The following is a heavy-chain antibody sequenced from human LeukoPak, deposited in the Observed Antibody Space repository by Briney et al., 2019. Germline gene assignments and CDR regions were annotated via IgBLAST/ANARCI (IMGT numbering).Heavy chain of an antibody. V-gene: IGHV1-18*01. CDR2: ISAYNGNT. Sequence: GASVKVSCKASGYTFTSYGISWVRQAPGQGLEWMGWISAYNGNTNYAQKLQGRVTMTTDTSTSTAYMELRSLRSDDTAVYYCARTHIVVVTSLGDAFDIWGQGTMATVSS. J-gene: IGHJ3*02. CDR1: GYTFTSYG. D-gene: IGHD2-21*02. CDR3: ARTHIVVVTSLGDAFDI.